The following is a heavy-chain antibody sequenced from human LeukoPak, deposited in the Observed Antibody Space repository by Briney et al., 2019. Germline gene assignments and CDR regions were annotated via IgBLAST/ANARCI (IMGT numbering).Heavy chain of an antibody. D-gene: IGHD6-19*01. V-gene: IGHV3-7*03. CDR1: GFTFSSYW. Sequence: GGSLRLFCAASGFTFSSYWMSWVGQAPGKGLEGVADIKQDGSEKYYVDSVKSRFTISRDNAKNSLYLQMNSLSAEDTAVYYCARDRRSGYSSGWYPFDPWGQGTLVTVSS. CDR3: ARDRRSGYSSGWYPFDP. CDR2: IKQDGSEK. J-gene: IGHJ5*02.